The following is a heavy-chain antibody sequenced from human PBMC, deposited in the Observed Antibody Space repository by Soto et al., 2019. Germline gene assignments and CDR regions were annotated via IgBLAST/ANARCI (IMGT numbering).Heavy chain of an antibody. D-gene: IGHD4-17*01. CDR2: MYHSGSI. CDR3: CRQKGGGIYGDYVAD. V-gene: IGHV4-38-2*01. CDR1: GYSISSGYY. Sequence: SETLSLTCAVSGYSISSGYYWGWLRQPPGKGLEWIGHMYHSGSIYYNPSLRSRVTISMDTSKNEFSLKLTSVTAADTAVYYWCRQKGGGIYGDYVADWGQGTLVTVSS. J-gene: IGHJ4*02.